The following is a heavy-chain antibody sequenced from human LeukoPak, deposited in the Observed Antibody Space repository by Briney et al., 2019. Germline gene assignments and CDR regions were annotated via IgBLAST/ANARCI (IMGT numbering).Heavy chain of an antibody. CDR2: ISSSSGTI. Sequence: GESLRLSCAASGFTFNTYSMNWVRQAPGKGLEWLSYISSSSGTIYYADSVKGRFTISRDNAKTSLYLQMNSLRAEDTAVYYCARDTRSLMDVWGQGTTVTVSS. V-gene: IGHV3-48*01. D-gene: IGHD3-16*02. CDR1: GFTFNTYS. J-gene: IGHJ6*02. CDR3: ARDTRSLMDV.